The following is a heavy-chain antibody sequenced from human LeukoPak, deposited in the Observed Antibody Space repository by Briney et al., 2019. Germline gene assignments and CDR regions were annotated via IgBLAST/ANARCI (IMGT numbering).Heavy chain of an antibody. D-gene: IGHD5-18*01. J-gene: IGHJ6*03. CDR1: EFTFSSYC. V-gene: IGHV3-7*01. CDR2: INQDGSEE. CDR3: ARVRREWIQLQYYYYYYMDV. Sequence: GGSLRLSCAASEFTFSSYCMTWVRQTPEKGLEWVANINQDGSEEKYVDSVKGRFTISRDNSKNTLYLQMGSLRAEDMAVYYCARVRREWIQLQYYYYYYMDVWGKGTTVTVSS.